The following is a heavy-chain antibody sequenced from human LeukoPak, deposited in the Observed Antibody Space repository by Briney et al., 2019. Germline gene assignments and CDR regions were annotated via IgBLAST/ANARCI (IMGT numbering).Heavy chain of an antibody. J-gene: IGHJ6*02. CDR1: GFTVSSNY. V-gene: IGHV3-7*01. Sequence: GGSLRLSCAASGFTVSSNYMSWVRQAPGKGLEWVANIKQDGSEKYYVDSVKGRFTISRDNAKNSLYLQMNSLRAEDTAVYYCARSYGMDVWGQGTTVTVSS. CDR2: IKQDGSEK. CDR3: ARSYGMDV.